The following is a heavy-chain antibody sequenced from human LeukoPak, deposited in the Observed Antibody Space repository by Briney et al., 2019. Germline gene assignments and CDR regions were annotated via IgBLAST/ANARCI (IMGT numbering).Heavy chain of an antibody. J-gene: IGHJ4*02. CDR2: ISSSSHSI. CDR3: AREDSGSYDY. CDR1: GFAFSNYN. D-gene: IGHD1-26*01. Sequence: GGSLRLSCAASGFAFSNYNMNWVRQAPGKGLEWVSYISSSSHSIYYADSVKGRFTVSRDNAQDSLYLQLNNLKAGDTAVYYCAREDSGSYDYWGQGTLVTVSS. V-gene: IGHV3-48*01.